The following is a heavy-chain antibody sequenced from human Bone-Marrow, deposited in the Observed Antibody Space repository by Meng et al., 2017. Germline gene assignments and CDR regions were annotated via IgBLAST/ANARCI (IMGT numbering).Heavy chain of an antibody. CDR3: AGRYDSSGYSLDY. J-gene: IGHJ4*02. Sequence: QVQRPQSAAGRLSPSTTLPPTCAISGYSFSSHRAAWNWIRQSPSRGLEWLGRTYYRSKWYNDYAVSVKSRITINPDTSKNQFSLQLNSVTPEDTAVYYCAGRYDSSGYSLDYWGQGTLVTVSS. CDR1: GYSFSSHRAA. V-gene: IGHV6-1*01. D-gene: IGHD3-22*01. CDR2: TYYRSKWYN.